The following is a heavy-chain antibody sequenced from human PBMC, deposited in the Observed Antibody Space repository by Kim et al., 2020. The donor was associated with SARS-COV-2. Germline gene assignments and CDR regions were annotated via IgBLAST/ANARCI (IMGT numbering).Heavy chain of an antibody. Sequence: SETLSLTCTVSGASISTGSNYWVCIRQVPGKGLEWIGSINYDGSTYYNPTLKSRVSISVDTSKRQFTLKSISATAAATALYYCARQWGQNWFDPWGQGTLVTVS. V-gene: IGHV4-39*01. J-gene: IGHJ5*02. CDR3: ARQWGQNWFDP. D-gene: IGHD1-26*01. CDR1: GASISTGSNY. CDR2: INYDGST.